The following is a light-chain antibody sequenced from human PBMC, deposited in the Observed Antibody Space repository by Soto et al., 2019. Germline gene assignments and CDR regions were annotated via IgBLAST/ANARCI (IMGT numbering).Light chain of an antibody. J-gene: IGKJ4*01. Sequence: EIVLTQSPATLSLSPGERATLSCRASQSVSSYLGWYQQKPGQAPRLLIYDASNRATGIPTRFSGSGSGTDFTLTISSLEPEDFVVYYCQQRSNWPGTFGGGTKVEIK. CDR1: QSVSSY. V-gene: IGKV3-11*01. CDR3: QQRSNWPGT. CDR2: DAS.